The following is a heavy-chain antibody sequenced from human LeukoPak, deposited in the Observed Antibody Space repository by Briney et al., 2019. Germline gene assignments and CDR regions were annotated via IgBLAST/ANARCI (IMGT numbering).Heavy chain of an antibody. J-gene: IGHJ5*02. CDR2: IYYSGST. V-gene: IGHV4-59*01. D-gene: IGHD1-26*01. Sequence: SETLSLTCTVSGSSISSYYWSWIRQPPGKGLEWIGYIYYSGSTNYNPSLKSRVTISVDTSKNQFSLKLSSVTAADTAVYYCARESSGSYDWFDPWGQGTLVTVSS. CDR1: GSSISSYY. CDR3: ARESSGSYDWFDP.